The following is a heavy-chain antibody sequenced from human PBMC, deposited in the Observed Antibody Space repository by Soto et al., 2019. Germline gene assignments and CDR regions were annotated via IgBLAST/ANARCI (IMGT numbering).Heavy chain of an antibody. Sequence: QVQLVQSGAEVKKPGSSVKVSCKASGGTFSSYAISWVRQAPGQGLEWMGGIIPIFGTANYAQKFQGRVTMIADQFTRTAYMELSSLRTEDTAVYYCARGGLYHDSSGYSSRGFQHWGQGTLVTVSS. CDR3: ARGGLYHDSSGYSSRGFQH. D-gene: IGHD3-22*01. J-gene: IGHJ1*01. CDR1: GGTFSSYA. V-gene: IGHV1-69*12. CDR2: IIPIFGTA.